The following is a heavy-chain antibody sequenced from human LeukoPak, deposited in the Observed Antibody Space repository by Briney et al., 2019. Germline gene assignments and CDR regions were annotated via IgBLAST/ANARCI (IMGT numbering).Heavy chain of an antibody. V-gene: IGHV1-18*01. J-gene: IGHJ3*02. Sequence: ASVKVSCKASGYTFTSYGISWVRQAPGQGLEWMGWISAYNGNTNYAQKLQGRVTMTTNTSTSTAYMELRSLRSDDTAVYYCARVVGLLREREIVLWFGELGAFDIWGQGTMVTVSS. CDR2: ISAYNGNT. CDR1: GYTFTSYG. D-gene: IGHD3-10*01. CDR3: ARVVGLLREREIVLWFGELGAFDI.